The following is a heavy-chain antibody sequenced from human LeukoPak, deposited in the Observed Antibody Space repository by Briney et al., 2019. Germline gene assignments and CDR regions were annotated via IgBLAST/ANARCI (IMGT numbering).Heavy chain of an antibody. J-gene: IGHJ4*02. CDR2: IYYSGST. Sequence: SETLSLTCTVSGGSISSGGYYWSWIRQHPGKGLEWIGYIYYSGSTYYNPSLKSRVTISVDTSKNQFSLKLSSVTAADTAVYYCARDQGHYYDSSGYLFDYWGQGTLVTVSS. D-gene: IGHD3-22*01. CDR3: ARDQGHYYDSSGYLFDY. CDR1: GGSISSGGYY. V-gene: IGHV4-31*03.